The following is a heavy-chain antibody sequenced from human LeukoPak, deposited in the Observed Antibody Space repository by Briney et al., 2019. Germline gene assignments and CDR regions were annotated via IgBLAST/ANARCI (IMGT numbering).Heavy chain of an antibody. CDR3: ASHLERHPYYFDY. CDR2: IIPIFGTA. D-gene: IGHD1-1*01. J-gene: IGHJ4*02. V-gene: IGHV1-69*05. CDR1: GGTFSSYA. Sequence: GASVKVSCKASGGTFSSYAISWVRQAPGQGLEWMGGIIPIFGTANYAQKFQGRVTITTDESTSTAYMELSSLRSEDTAVFYCASHLERHPYYFDYWGQGTLVTVSS.